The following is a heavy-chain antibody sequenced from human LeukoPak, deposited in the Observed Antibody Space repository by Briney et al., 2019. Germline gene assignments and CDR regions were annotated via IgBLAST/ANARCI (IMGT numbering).Heavy chain of an antibody. J-gene: IGHJ4*02. CDR2: INHSGST. D-gene: IGHD6-13*01. CDR1: GGSFSGYY. CDR3: ARAGADYPDY. V-gene: IGHV4-34*01. Sequence: PSETLSLTCAVYGGSFSGYYWSWIRQPPGKGLEWIGEINHSGSTNYNPSLKSQVTISVDTSKNQFSLKLSSVTAADTAVYYCARAGADYPDYWGQGTLVTVSS.